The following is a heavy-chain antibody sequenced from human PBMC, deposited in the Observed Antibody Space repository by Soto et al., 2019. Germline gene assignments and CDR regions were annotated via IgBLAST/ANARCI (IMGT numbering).Heavy chain of an antibody. CDR1: GYNVIAYY. J-gene: IGHJ4*02. CDR3: ARDKAGYYDRFFDQ. V-gene: IGHV1-2*02. Sequence: QVQLVQSGAEVRKPGASVNVSCRASGYNVIAYYIHWIRQSPGRRLEWMGWINPVSGATEFAQNFQGRVTMTRDTSLSTAYMELSRLVSDDTAVYYCARDKAGYYDRFFDQWGLGTLVTVSS. D-gene: IGHD1-26*01. CDR2: INPVSGAT.